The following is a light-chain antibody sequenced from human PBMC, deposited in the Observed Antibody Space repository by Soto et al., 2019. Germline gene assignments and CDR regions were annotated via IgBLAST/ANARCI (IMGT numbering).Light chain of an antibody. CDR3: GTXDSSLSAPNWV. V-gene: IGLV1-51*01. J-gene: IGLJ3*02. CDR2: DNN. Sequence: QSVLTQPPSVSAAPGQKVTISCSGSISNIGKNYVSWYQQLPGTAPKVLIYDNNKRPSGIPDRFSGSKSGTSATLGITGLQTGDEADYYCGTXDSSLSAPNWVFGGGTKLTV. CDR1: ISNIGKNY.